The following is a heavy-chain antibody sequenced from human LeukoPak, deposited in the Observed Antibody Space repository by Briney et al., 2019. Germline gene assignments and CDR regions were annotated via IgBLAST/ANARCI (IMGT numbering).Heavy chain of an antibody. D-gene: IGHD6-19*01. Sequence: ASVKVSCKASGGTFSSSAISWVRQAPGQGLEWMGGIIPIFGTANYAQKFQGRVTITTDESTSTAYMELSSLRSEDTAVYYCAREGTGAVAGTYYFDYWGQGTLVTVSS. J-gene: IGHJ4*02. V-gene: IGHV1-69*05. CDR2: IIPIFGTA. CDR1: GGTFSSSA. CDR3: AREGTGAVAGTYYFDY.